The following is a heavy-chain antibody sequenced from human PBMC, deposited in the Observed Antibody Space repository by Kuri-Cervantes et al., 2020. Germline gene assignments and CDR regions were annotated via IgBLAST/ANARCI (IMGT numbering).Heavy chain of an antibody. CDR2: ISWNSGSI. Sequence: SLKISCAASGFTFDNYAMHWVRQAPGKGLEWVSGISWNSGSIGYADSVKGQFTISRDNTKNSLYLQMNSLRAEDTAVYYCARDYCSSSSYYYTNWFDSWGQGTPVTVSS. CDR3: ARDYCSSSSYYYTNWFDS. D-gene: IGHD2-2*01. J-gene: IGHJ5*01. CDR1: GFTFDNYA. V-gene: IGHV3-9*01.